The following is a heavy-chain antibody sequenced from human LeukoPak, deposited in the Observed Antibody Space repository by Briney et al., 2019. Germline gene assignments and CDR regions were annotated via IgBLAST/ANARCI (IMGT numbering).Heavy chain of an antibody. CDR2: IDSDGGST. J-gene: IGHJ4*02. CDR1: GFSFSSYW. Sequence: GGSLRLSCAVSGFSFSSYWMHWVRQVPGKGLVWVSRIDSDGGSTTYADSVKGRFTISRDNANNTLYLQMNSLRAEDTAVYYCVKDLSGWYSFDYWGQGTLVTVSS. D-gene: IGHD6-19*01. V-gene: IGHV3-74*01. CDR3: VKDLSGWYSFDY.